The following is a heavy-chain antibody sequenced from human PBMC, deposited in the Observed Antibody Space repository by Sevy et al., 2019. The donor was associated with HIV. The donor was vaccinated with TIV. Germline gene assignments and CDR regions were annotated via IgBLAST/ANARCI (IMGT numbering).Heavy chain of an antibody. CDR2: IWYDGSNK. Sequence: GGSLRLSCAASGFTFSSYGMHWVRQAPGKGLEWVAVIWYDGSNKYYADSVKGRFTISRDNSKNTLYLQMNSLRDEDTAEYYCGRENPRAKSYYYESKGTYTWFDPWGQGTLVTVSS. J-gene: IGHJ5*02. D-gene: IGHD3-22*01. V-gene: IGHV3-33*01. CDR1: GFTFSSYG. CDR3: GRENPRAKSYYYESKGTYTWFDP.